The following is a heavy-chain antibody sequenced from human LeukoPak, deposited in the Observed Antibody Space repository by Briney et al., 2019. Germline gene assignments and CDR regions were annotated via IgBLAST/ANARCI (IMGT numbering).Heavy chain of an antibody. D-gene: IGHD4-23*01. CDR1: GYTLTELS. J-gene: IGHJ4*02. CDR3: ARGWLAETTVVTPYNY. Sequence: ASVTVSCTVSGYTLTELSMHWVRQAPGKGLEWMGGFDPEDGETIYAQKFQGRVTMTEDTSTDTAYMELSSLRSEDTAVYYCARGWLAETTVVTPYNYWGQGTLVTVSS. V-gene: IGHV1-24*01. CDR2: FDPEDGET.